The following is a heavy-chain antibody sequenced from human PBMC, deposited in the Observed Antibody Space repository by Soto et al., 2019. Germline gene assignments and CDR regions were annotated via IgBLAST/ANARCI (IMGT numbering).Heavy chain of an antibody. V-gene: IGHV4-31*03. J-gene: IGHJ6*02. CDR1: GGSISSGGYY. Sequence: SETLSLTCTVSGGSISSGGYYWSWIRQHPGKGLEWIGYIYYSGSTYYNPSLKSRVTISVDTSKNQFSLKLSSVTAEDTAVYYCARVSWREKYGMDVWGQGTTVTVSS. CDR2: IYYSGST. CDR3: ARVSWREKYGMDV.